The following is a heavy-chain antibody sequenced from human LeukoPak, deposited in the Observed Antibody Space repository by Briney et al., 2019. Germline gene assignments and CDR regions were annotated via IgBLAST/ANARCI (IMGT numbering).Heavy chain of an antibody. J-gene: IGHJ5*02. CDR3: ARDDCSSISCYHNWFDP. CDR2: IKQDGSEK. CDR1: GFTLSSYW. D-gene: IGHD2-2*01. V-gene: IGHV3-7*01. Sequence: GGSLRLSCAASGFTLSSYWMSWVRQAPGKGLEWVANIKQDGSEKYYVDSVKGRFTISRENAKNSLYLQMNSLRAEDTAVYYCARDDCSSISCYHNWFDPWGQGTLVTVSS.